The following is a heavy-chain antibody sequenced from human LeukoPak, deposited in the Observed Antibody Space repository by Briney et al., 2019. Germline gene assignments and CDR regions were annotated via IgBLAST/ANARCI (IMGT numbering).Heavy chain of an antibody. CDR1: GFTLSTYE. CDR3: ATLSDRNFYYSYGLDV. J-gene: IGHJ6*02. V-gene: IGHV3-48*03. D-gene: IGHD1-14*01. CDR2: IGRYGVTT. Sequence: GGSLRLSCAASGFTLSTYEMNWVRQAPGKGLEWVAYIGRYGVTTYYADSVKGRFTISGDNAKTSLNLQMTSLRAEDTAVYYCATLSDRNFYYSYGLDVWGQGTTVTVS.